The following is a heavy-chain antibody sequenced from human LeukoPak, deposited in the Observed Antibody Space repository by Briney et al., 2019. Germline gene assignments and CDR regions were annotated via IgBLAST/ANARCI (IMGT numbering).Heavy chain of an antibody. Sequence: SETLSLTCTVSGGSISSSSYYWGWIRQPPGKGLEWIGSIYYSGSTYYNPSLKSRVTISVDTSKNQFSLKLSSVTAADTAVYYCARDQRGRQWLVPYYFDYWGQGTLVTVSS. CDR2: IYYSGST. V-gene: IGHV4-39*07. J-gene: IGHJ4*02. CDR3: ARDQRGRQWLVPYYFDY. CDR1: GGSISSSSYY. D-gene: IGHD6-19*01.